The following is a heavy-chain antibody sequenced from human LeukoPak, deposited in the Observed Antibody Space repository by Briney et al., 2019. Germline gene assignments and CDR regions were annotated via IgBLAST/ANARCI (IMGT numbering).Heavy chain of an antibody. CDR1: GYTFTSYY. D-gene: IGHD2-15*01. J-gene: IGHJ4*02. CDR2: INPSGGST. V-gene: IGHV1-46*03. Sequence: ASVKVSCKASGYTFTSYYMHWVRQAPGQGLEWMGIINPSGGSTSYAQKFQGRVTMTRDTSTSTVYMELSSLRSEDTAVYYCAREYCSGGSCYPLHPDFDYWGQGTLVTVSS. CDR3: AREYCSGGSCYPLHPDFDY.